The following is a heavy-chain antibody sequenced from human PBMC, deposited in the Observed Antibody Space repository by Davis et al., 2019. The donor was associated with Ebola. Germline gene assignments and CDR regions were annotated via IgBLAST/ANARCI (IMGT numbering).Heavy chain of an antibody. CDR1: GGSISSSNW. CDR3: AREFRIFGVVINDYYYYGMDV. CDR2: IYHSGST. Sequence: MPSETLSLTCAVSGGSISSSNWWSWVRQPPGKGLEWIGEIYHSGSTNYNPSLKSRVTISVDKSKNQFSLKLSSVTAADTAVYYCAREFRIFGVVINDYYYYGMDVWGQGTTVTVSS. V-gene: IGHV4-4*02. J-gene: IGHJ6*02. D-gene: IGHD3-3*01.